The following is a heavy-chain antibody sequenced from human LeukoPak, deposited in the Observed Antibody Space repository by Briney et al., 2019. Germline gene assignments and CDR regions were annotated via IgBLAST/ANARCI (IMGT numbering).Heavy chain of an antibody. CDR1: GFTFSSYW. Sequence: GGSLRLSCAASGFTFSSYWMSWVRQAPGKGLEWVANIKQDGSEKYYVDSVKGRFTISRDNAKNSLYLQMNSLRAEDTAVYYCARDDRPGPFYYYMDVWGKGTTVTVSS. CDR2: IKQDGSEK. D-gene: IGHD1-14*01. J-gene: IGHJ6*03. CDR3: ARDDRPGPFYYYMDV. V-gene: IGHV3-7*01.